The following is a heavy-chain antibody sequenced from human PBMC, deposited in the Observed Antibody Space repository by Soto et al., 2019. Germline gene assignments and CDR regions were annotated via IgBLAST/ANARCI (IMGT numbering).Heavy chain of an antibody. D-gene: IGHD6-13*01. CDR3: ARDSRGIAAAGYYSDYGMDV. V-gene: IGHV4-59*01. Sequence: PSETLSLTCTVSGGSISSYYWSWIRQPPGKGLEWIGYIYYSGSTNYNPSLKSRVTISVDTSKNQFSLKLSSVTAADTAVYYCARDSRGIAAAGYYSDYGMDVWGQGTSVTVSS. J-gene: IGHJ6*02. CDR2: IYYSGST. CDR1: GGSISSYY.